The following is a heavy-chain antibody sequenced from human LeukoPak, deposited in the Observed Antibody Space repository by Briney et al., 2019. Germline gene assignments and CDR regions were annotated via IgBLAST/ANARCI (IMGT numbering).Heavy chain of an antibody. CDR1: GFTFSSYA. V-gene: IGHV3-30*02. J-gene: IGHJ6*03. CDR3: AKGSKAVLFTRDYYMDV. CDR2: IRYDGSNK. Sequence: PGGSLRLSCAASGFTFSSYAMSWVRQAPGKGLEWVAFIRYDGSNKYYADSVKGRFTISRDNSKNTLYLQMNSLRAEDTALYYCAKGSKAVLFTRDYYMDVWGKGTTVTISS. D-gene: IGHD6-19*01.